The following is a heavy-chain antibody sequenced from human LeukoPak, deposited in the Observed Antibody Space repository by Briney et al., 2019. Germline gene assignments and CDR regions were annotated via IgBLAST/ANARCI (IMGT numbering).Heavy chain of an antibody. V-gene: IGHV3-30*04. D-gene: IGHD2-2*01. CDR2: ISYDGSNK. CDR3: ARSQQYQLLNGFDY. CDR1: GFTFSSYA. J-gene: IGHJ4*02. Sequence: GGSLRLSCAASGFTFSSYAMHWVRQAPGKGLEWVAVISYDGSNKYYADSVKGRFTTSRDNSKNTLYLQMNSLRAEDTAVYYCARSQQYQLLNGFDYWGQGTLVTVSS.